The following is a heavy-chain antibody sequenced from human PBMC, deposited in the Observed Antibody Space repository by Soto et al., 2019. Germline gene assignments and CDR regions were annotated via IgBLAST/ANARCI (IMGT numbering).Heavy chain of an antibody. J-gene: IGHJ5*02. CDR2: ISGSGGST. V-gene: IGHV3-23*01. CDR3: AKDPGWELLFWFDP. CDR1: GFNFSSYA. Sequence: GGSLRLSCAASGFNFSSYAMSWVRQAPGKGLEWVSAISGSGGSTYYADSVKGRFTISRDNSKNTLYLQMNSLRAEDTAVYYCAKDPGWELLFWFDPWGQGTLVTVSS. D-gene: IGHD1-26*01.